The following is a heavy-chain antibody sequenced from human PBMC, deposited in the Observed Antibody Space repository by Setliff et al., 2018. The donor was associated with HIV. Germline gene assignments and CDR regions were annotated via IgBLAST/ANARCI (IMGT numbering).Heavy chain of an antibody. V-gene: IGHV3-23*01. D-gene: IGHD5-12*01. CDR2: ISGSGGST. Sequence: ETLSLTCTVSGGSINSYYWSWIRQPPGKGLEWVSGISGSGGSTYYTDSVKGRFTISRDNSKNTLFLQMNSLRAEDTAVYYCAKGRDGYTPPCAFDYWGQGTLVTVSS. J-gene: IGHJ4*02. CDR1: GGSINSYY. CDR3: AKGRDGYTPPCAFDY.